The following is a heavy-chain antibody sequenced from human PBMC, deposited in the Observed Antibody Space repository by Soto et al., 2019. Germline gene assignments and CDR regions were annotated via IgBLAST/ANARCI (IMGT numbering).Heavy chain of an antibody. CDR2: ISYDGRKK. CDR3: ARANRNTVTTTNFDL. CDR1: GFTFSSYG. D-gene: IGHD4-17*01. V-gene: IGHV3-33*01. Sequence: QVQLVESGGGVVQPGRSLRLSCAASGFTFSSYGMHWVRQAPGKGLEWVALISYDGRKKYYADSVKGRFTISRDNSKNTLFLQMNSLRAGDTAVYYCARANRNTVTTTNFDLWGRGTLVTVSS. J-gene: IGHJ2*01.